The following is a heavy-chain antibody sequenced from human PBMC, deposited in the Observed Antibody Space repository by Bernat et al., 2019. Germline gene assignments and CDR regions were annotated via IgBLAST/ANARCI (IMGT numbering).Heavy chain of an antibody. CDR2: ISRSSSYI. D-gene: IGHD6-13*01. J-gene: IGHJ5*02. CDR3: AREGIIAGLWYNWFDP. CDR1: GFTFSSYN. Sequence: EVQLVESGGGLVKPGGSLRLSCAASGFTFSSYNMNWVRQAPGKGLEWVSSISRSSSYIYDADSVKGRFTIPRDNAKNSLYLQMTSLRAEDTAVYYCAREGIIAGLWYNWFDPWGQGTLVTVSS. V-gene: IGHV3-21*01.